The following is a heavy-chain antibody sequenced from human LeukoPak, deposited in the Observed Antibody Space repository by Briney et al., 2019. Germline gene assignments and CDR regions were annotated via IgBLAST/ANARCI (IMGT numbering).Heavy chain of an antibody. CDR1: GFTFSSYA. J-gene: IGHJ4*02. V-gene: IGHV3-23*01. D-gene: IGHD2-21*02. CDR3: ASLVVVTASFDY. CDR2: VTDSGDKV. Sequence: GGSLRLSCAASGFTFSSYAMTWVRQAPGKGLERVSAVTDSGDKVFYADSVKGRFTISRDNSKNTLYLQMSSLRAEDTAVYYCASLVVVTASFDYWGQGTLVTVSS.